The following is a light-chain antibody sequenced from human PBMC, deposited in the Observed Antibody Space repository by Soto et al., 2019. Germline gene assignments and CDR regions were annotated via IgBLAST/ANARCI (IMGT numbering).Light chain of an antibody. CDR2: AAS. J-gene: IGKJ4*01. CDR3: QQSYSTRLT. Sequence: DIQMPQSPFSLSASVGDRVTISCRPSQNIKNYLNWYQQRPGKAPKLLIFAASTLQSGVPSRFSGSGSGTDFTLTISSLQPEDFATYYFQQSYSTRLTFGGGTKVEI. CDR1: QNIKNY. V-gene: IGKV1-39*01.